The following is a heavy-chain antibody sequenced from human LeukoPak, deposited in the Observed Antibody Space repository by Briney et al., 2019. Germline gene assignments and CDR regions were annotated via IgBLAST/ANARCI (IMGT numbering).Heavy chain of an antibody. D-gene: IGHD5-18*01. J-gene: IGHJ3*02. CDR2: IYTSGST. V-gene: IGHV4-4*07. CDR1: GGSISSYS. CDR3: ARGDTNMATDAFDI. Sequence: PSETLSLTCTVSGGSISSYSWTWIRQPAGKGLEWIGRIYTSGSTNYNPSRKSRVTMSVDTSKNQFSLKLSSVTAADTAVYYCARGDTNMATDAFDIWGQGTMVTVSS.